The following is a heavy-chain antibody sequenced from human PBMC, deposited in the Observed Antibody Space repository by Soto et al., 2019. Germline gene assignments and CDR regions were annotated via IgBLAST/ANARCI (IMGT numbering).Heavy chain of an antibody. V-gene: IGHV4-39*01. Sequence: SETLSLTCTVSGGSISSSSYYWGWIRRPPGKGLEWIGSIYYSGSTYYNPSLKSRVTISVDTSKNQFSLKLSSVTAADTAVYYCARGKWFGELYWFDPWGQGTLVTVSS. J-gene: IGHJ5*02. CDR1: GGSISSSSYY. CDR3: ARGKWFGELYWFDP. D-gene: IGHD3-10*01. CDR2: IYYSGST.